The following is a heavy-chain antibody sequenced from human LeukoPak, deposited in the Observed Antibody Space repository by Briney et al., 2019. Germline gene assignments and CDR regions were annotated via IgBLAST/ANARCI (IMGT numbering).Heavy chain of an antibody. D-gene: IGHD4-17*01. CDR2: IHYSGNT. Sequence: SETLSLTCAVYGGSISSGAYYWSWIRQPPGKGLEWIGYIHYSGNTYYNPSLMSRVTISVDTSKNQFSLNLTSVTAADTAVYYCARGVLEMATVTFFDYWGQGTLVTVSS. J-gene: IGHJ4*02. V-gene: IGHV4-30-4*01. CDR1: GGSISSGAYY. CDR3: ARGVLEMATVTFFDY.